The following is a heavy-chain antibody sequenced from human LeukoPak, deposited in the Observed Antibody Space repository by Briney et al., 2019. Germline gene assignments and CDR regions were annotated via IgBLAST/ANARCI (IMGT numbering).Heavy chain of an antibody. J-gene: IGHJ1*01. CDR3: VRAEGSSGSSEYFQH. V-gene: IGHV3-74*01. Sequence: GGSLRLSCAASGFTFSSYWMHWVRQAPGKGLVWVSRINSDGSSTSYADSVKGRFTISRDNAKNSLFLQMNSLRAEDMAVYYCVRAEGSSGSSEYFQHWGQGTLVTVSS. CDR2: INSDGSST. CDR1: GFTFSSYW. D-gene: IGHD5-12*01.